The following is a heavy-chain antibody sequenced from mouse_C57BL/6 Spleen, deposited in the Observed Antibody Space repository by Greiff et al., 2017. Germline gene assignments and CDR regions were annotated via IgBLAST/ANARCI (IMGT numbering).Heavy chain of an antibody. CDR3: ARGGHLLLRAGFAY. D-gene: IGHD1-1*01. CDR2: IYPRDGST. V-gene: IGHV1-85*01. J-gene: IGHJ3*01. CDR1: GYTFTSYD. Sequence: VQLQQSGPELVKPGASVKLSCKASGYTFTSYDINWVKQRPGQGLEWIGWIYPRDGSTKYNEKFKGKATLTVDTSSSTAYMELHSLTSEDSAVYFCARGGHLLLRAGFAYWGQGTLGTVSA.